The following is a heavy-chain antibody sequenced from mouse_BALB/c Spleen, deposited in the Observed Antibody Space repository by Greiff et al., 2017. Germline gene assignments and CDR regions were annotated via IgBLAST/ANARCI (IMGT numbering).Heavy chain of an antibody. J-gene: IGHJ4*01. CDR3: ARNTTADYYAMDY. CDR1: GYSFTGYY. D-gene: IGHD1-2*01. CDR2: ISCYNGAT. Sequence: LVKTGASVKISCKASGYSFTGYYMHWVKQSHGKSLEWIGYISCYNGATSYNQKFKGKATFTVDTSSSTAYMQFNSLTSEDSAVYYCARNTTADYYAMDYWGQGTSVTVSS. V-gene: IGHV1S34*01.